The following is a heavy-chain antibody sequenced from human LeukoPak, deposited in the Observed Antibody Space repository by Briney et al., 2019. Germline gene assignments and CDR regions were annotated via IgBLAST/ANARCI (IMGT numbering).Heavy chain of an antibody. D-gene: IGHD4-17*01. V-gene: IGHV3-23*01. CDR3: GSDPNGDYVGALGY. CDR2: VTSRGVGT. CDR1: GFTFSSYA. Sequence: GGSLRLSCAASGFTFSSYAMHWVRQAPGKGLEWVAAVTSRGVGTHYADSVKGRFTISRDNSKNTIYLQMNSLRAEDTAIYYCGSDPNGDYVGALGYWGRGTLVTVSS. J-gene: IGHJ4*01.